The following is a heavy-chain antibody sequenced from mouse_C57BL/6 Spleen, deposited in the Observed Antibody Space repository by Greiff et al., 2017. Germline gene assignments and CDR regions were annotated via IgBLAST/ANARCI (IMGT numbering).Heavy chain of an antibody. CDR1: GFTFRDYY. J-gene: IGHJ2*01. CDR3: ARDSSGYIDY. Sequence: EVKLMESEGGLVQPGSSMKLSCTASGFTFRDYYMAWVRQVTDTGLEWVAHINYTGSSTYYLDSLKSRFIISRDNAKNMLDLQMSSLKSEDTATYYWARDSSGYIDYWGQGTTLTVSS. V-gene: IGHV5-16*01. CDR2: INYTGSST. D-gene: IGHD3-2*02.